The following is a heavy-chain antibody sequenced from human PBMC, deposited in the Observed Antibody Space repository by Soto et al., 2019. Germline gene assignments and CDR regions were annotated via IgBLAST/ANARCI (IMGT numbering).Heavy chain of an antibody. Sequence: SETLSLTCTVSGGSVSSGSYYWSWIRHPPGKGLEWIGYIYYRANPNYNPSLKSRVTISQDTSKNQFSLKLSSVTAADTAVYYCARHYGDGYDYVDYWGQGTLVTVSS. V-gene: IGHV4-61*01. D-gene: IGHD5-12*01. CDR3: ARHYGDGYDYVDY. CDR1: GGSVSSGSYY. CDR2: IYYRANP. J-gene: IGHJ4*02.